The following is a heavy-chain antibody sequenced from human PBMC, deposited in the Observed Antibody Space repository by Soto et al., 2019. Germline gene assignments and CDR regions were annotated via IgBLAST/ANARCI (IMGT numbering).Heavy chain of an antibody. V-gene: IGHV4-61*08. Sequence: PSVTMSLTSPVAGAALGIRGYFYTWVRQPPGKGLEWLGYIYYSGGTNYNPSLKSRVTISLDKSKSQFSLRLISVTAADTAVYYCTREQSDDNYFDPWGQGTLVTVSS. CDR2: IYYSGGT. J-gene: IGHJ5*02. CDR1: GAALGIRGYF. D-gene: IGHD6-19*01. CDR3: TREQSDDNYFDP.